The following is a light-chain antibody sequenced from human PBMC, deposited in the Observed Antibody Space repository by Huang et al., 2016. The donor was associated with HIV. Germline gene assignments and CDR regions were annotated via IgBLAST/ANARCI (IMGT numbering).Light chain of an antibody. Sequence: DLVMTQSPDSLAVSLGERATINCKSSQRVLSRPTNKTYLAWYQQRPGQSPSRLIYGASNRRAGVPDRFSASGSGTHFTLTISSLQAEDVAFYYCQQYYISPPTFGQGTKLEI. CDR3: QQYYISPPT. V-gene: IGKV4-1*01. CDR1: QRVLSRPTNKTY. J-gene: IGKJ2*01. CDR2: GAS.